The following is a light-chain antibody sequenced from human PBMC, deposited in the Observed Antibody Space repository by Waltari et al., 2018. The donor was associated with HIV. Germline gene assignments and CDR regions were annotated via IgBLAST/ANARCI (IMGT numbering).Light chain of an antibody. CDR2: GAS. CDR3: QQYGSSPLYS. Sequence: EIVLTPSPGTLSLSPGERDTLSCRASQSVTSSYLTWYQQKPGQAPRFLIYGASSRATGIPDRFSGSGSGTDFTLTISRLEPEDSAVYFCQQYGSSPLYSFGQGTKLEI. J-gene: IGKJ2*01. CDR1: QSVTSSY. V-gene: IGKV3-20*01.